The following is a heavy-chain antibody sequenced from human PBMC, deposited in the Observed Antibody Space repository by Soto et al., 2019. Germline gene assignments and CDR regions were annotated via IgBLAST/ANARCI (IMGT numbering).Heavy chain of an antibody. CDR2: ISGSGGST. Sequence: PGGSLRLSCVASEVTFASYDMDWVRQAPGKGLEWVSAISGSGGSTYYADSVKGRFTISRDNSKNTLYLQMNSLRAEDTAVYYCARVPYYDFWSGYSPFDYWGQGTLVTVSS. CDR3: ARVPYYDFWSGYSPFDY. CDR1: EVTFASYD. D-gene: IGHD3-3*01. J-gene: IGHJ4*02. V-gene: IGHV3-23*01.